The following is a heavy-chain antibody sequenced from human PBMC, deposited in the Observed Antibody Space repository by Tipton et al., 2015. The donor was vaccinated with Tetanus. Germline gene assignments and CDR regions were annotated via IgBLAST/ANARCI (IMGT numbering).Heavy chain of an antibody. J-gene: IGHJ5*02. CDR2: ISYSGST. V-gene: IGHV4-59*08. CDR3: ARGGGTVGSIPLYSWLDP. CDR1: GGSINNYY. Sequence: TLSLTCTVSGGSINNYYWSWIRQPPGKGLEWIGYISYSGSTNPNPSLKSRVTISVDASKNQFSLELTSVTAADTAVYYCARGGGTVGSIPLYSWLDPWGQGILVTVSS. D-gene: IGHD1-26*01.